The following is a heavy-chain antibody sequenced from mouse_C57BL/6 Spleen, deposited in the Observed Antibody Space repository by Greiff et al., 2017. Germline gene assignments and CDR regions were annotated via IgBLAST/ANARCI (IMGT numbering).Heavy chain of an antibody. CDR3: AIWHYGSSLFDY. J-gene: IGHJ2*01. Sequence: QVQLKQPGAELVKPGASVKVSCKASGYTFTSYWMHWVKQRPGQGLEWIGRIHPSDSDTNYNQKFKGKATLTVDKSSSTAYMQLSSLTSEDAAVYYCAIWHYGSSLFDYWGQGTTLTVSS. V-gene: IGHV1-74*01. CDR2: IHPSDSDT. CDR1: GYTFTSYW. D-gene: IGHD1-1*01.